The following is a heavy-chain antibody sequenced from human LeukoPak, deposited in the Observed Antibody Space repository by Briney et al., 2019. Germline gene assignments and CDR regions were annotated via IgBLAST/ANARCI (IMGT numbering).Heavy chain of an antibody. CDR1: GGSFSGYY. V-gene: IGHV4-34*01. CDR3: ARTPEDWSGYYTGIGAFDI. D-gene: IGHD3-3*01. Sequence: SETLSLTCAVYGGSFSGYYWSWIRQPPGKGLEWIGEINHSGSTNYNPSLKSRVTISVDTSKNRFSLKLSSVTAADTAVYYCARTPEDWSGYYTGIGAFDIWGQGTMVTVSS. J-gene: IGHJ3*02. CDR2: INHSGST.